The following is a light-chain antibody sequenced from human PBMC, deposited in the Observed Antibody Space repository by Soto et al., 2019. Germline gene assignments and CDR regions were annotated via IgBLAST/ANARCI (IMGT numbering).Light chain of an antibody. CDR1: QSVSSN. Sequence: EIVMTQSPATLSVSPGERATLSCRASQSVSSNLAWYQQKPGQAPRLLIYRAATRAPGIPARFSGSGSGTEFTLTISSLQSEDFAVYYCQQHNNWPYTFGQGTKVDIK. CDR2: RAA. J-gene: IGKJ2*01. CDR3: QQHNNWPYT. V-gene: IGKV3-15*01.